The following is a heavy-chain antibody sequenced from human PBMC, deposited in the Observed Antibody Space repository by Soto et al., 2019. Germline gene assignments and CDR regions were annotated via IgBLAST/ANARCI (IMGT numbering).Heavy chain of an antibody. CDR2: LYHIGST. CDR1: GYSISSGNY. D-gene: IGHD2-2*01. V-gene: IGHV4-38-2*01. Sequence: ASETLSLTCAVSGYSISSGNYWAWIRQPPGRGLEWIGSLYHIGSTHYNTSLKSRVTISVDTSKNHFSLELSSVTAADTAIYYCRSSTSCYDESCVDVWGQGTMVTVSS. CDR3: RSSTSCYDESCVDV. J-gene: IGHJ6*02.